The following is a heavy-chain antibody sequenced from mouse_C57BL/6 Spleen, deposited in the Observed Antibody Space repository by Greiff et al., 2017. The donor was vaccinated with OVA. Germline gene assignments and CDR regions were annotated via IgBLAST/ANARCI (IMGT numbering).Heavy chain of an antibody. CDR3: AREGYCWFDY. Sequence: QVQLQQSGPELVKPGASVKISCKASGYAFTSYWMHWVKQRPGQGLEWIGWIYPGDGYTNYNRKFKGKATLTADKSSSTAYMQLSSLTYEDAAVYDCAREGYCWFDYWGQGTTLTVSS. J-gene: IGHJ2*01. CDR2: IYPGDGYT. D-gene: IGHD2-3*01. CDR1: GYAFTSYW. V-gene: IGHV1-82*01.